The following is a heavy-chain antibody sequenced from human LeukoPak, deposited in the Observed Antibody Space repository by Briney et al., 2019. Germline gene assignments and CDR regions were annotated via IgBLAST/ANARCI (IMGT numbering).Heavy chain of an antibody. V-gene: IGHV3-9*01. CDR2: ISWNIGSI. CDR1: GFTFDGYA. Sequence: ARSLTLSCAASGFTFDGYAMHWVRQAPREGREGVSGISWNIGSIGYADSVKGRFTISRDKAKNSLYLKMNSLRAADTALYYCARDGRFPPRAAPVAFDIWGDGGLVTVSS. D-gene: IGHD6-13*01. J-gene: IGHJ3*02. CDR3: ARDGRFPPRAAPVAFDI.